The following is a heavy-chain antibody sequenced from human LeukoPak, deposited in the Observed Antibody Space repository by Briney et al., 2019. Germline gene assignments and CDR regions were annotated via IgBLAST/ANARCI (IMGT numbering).Heavy chain of an antibody. D-gene: IGHD6-6*01. CDR3: ARMSFLKQRTPPRPDDAFDI. J-gene: IGHJ3*02. Sequence: SVKVSCKASGGTFSSYAISWVRQAPGQGLEWMGGIIPIFGTANYAQKFQGRVTITADESTSTAYMELSSLRSEDTAVYYCARMSFLKQRTPPRPDDAFDIWGQGTMITVSS. CDR1: GGTFSSYA. CDR2: IIPIFGTA. V-gene: IGHV1-69*01.